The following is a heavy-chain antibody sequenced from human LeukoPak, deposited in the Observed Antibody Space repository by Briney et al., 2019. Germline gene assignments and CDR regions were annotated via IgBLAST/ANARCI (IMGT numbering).Heavy chain of an antibody. D-gene: IGHD1-20*01. CDR1: GYIFSTYW. CDR3: ARRIRPNSNTWTDAFDI. CDR2: IQPTDSDR. Sequence: GESLKISCKASGYIFSTYWIGWARQRPGEGLEWMGIIQPTDSDRRYSPSFEGQVTMSADKSISTAYLQWSSLEASDTAMYYCARRIRPNSNTWTDAFDIWGRGTRVTVSS. V-gene: IGHV5-51*01. J-gene: IGHJ3*02.